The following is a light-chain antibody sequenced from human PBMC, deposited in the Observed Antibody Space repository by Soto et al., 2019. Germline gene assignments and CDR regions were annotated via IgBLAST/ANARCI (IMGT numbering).Light chain of an antibody. CDR2: SAS. V-gene: IGKV3-15*01. CDR3: QQYNNWPPIT. Sequence: ETVMTQSPATLSVSPGERATLSCRASQTVSTNLAWHQQKPGQAPRLLIYSASTRATGIPARFSGSGSGTEFTLTISSLQSEDFAVYFCQQYNNWPPITFGQGTRLEIK. J-gene: IGKJ5*01. CDR1: QTVSTN.